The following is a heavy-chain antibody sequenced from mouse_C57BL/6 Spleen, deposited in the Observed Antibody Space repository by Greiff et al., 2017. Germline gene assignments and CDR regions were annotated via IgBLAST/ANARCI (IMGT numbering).Heavy chain of an antibody. CDR3: ARGIYDGYYVGFDY. CDR1: GFTFSSYG. J-gene: IGHJ2*01. CDR2: ISSGGSYT. Sequence: DVKLQESGGDLVKPGGSLKLSCAASGFTFSSYGMSWVRQTPDKRLEWVATISSGGSYTYYPDSVKGRFTISRDNAKNTLYLQMSSLKSEDTAMYYCARGIYDGYYVGFDYWGQGTTLTVSS. V-gene: IGHV5-6*02. D-gene: IGHD2-3*01.